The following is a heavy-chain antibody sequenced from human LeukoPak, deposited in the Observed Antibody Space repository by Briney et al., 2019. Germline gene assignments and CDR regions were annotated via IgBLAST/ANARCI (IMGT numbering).Heavy chain of an antibody. J-gene: IGHJ4*02. CDR2: INHSGST. Sequence: PSETLSLTCAVYGGSFSGYYWSWIRQPPGKGLEWIGEINHSGSTNYNPSLKSRVTISVDTSKNQFSLKLSSVTAADTAVYYCARSPAVVGRVYWGQGTLVTVSS. CDR1: GGSFSGYY. CDR3: ARSPAVVGRVY. D-gene: IGHD2-2*01. V-gene: IGHV4-34*01.